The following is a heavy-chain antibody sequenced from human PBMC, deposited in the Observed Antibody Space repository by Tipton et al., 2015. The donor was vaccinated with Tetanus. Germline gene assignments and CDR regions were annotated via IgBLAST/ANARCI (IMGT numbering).Heavy chain of an antibody. Sequence: TLSLTCTVSGGSISSSSYYWGWIRQPPGKGLEWIGSMSYSGRTYYHPSLKSRLAISADTSKNQFSLNLRSVITADTAVYYCARANNDYPKKGPFDYWGQGILVIVSS. CDR3: ARANNDYPKKGPFDY. D-gene: IGHD5-12*01. V-gene: IGHV4-39*07. CDR1: GGSISSSSYY. J-gene: IGHJ4*02. CDR2: MSYSGRT.